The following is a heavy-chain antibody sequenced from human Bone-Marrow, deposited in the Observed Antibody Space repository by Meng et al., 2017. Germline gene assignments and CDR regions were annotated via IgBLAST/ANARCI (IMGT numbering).Heavy chain of an antibody. V-gene: IGHV4-38-2*02. Sequence: GSLRLSCTVSGYSISSGYYWGWIRQPPGKGLEWIGSTYHSGSTYYNPSLKSRVTISVDTSKNQFSLKLSSVTAADTAVYYCARQALLLWFGKSDSWFDPWGQGTLVTVSS. CDR2: TYHSGST. CDR3: ARQALLLWFGKSDSWFDP. J-gene: IGHJ5*02. D-gene: IGHD3-10*01. CDR1: GYSISSGYY.